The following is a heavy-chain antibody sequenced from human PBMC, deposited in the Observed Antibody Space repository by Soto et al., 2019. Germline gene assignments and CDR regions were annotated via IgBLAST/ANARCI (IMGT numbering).Heavy chain of an antibody. CDR2: ISGSGGST. J-gene: IGHJ4*02. Sequence: EVQLLESGGGLVQPGGSLRLSCAASGFTFSSYAMSWVRQAPGKGLEWVSAISGSGGSTYYADSVKGRFTISRDNSKNTLYLQINSLRADDTAVYYCAKAALIVVVVAATPGPMPESPTVGYWGQGTLVTVSS. CDR1: GFTFSSYA. V-gene: IGHV3-23*01. CDR3: AKAALIVVVVAATPGPMPESPTVGY. D-gene: IGHD2-15*01.